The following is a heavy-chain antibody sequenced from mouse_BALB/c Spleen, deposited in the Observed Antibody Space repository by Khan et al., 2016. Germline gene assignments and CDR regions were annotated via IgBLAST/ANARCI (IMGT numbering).Heavy chain of an antibody. D-gene: IGHD1-1*01. J-gene: IGHJ2*01. V-gene: IGHV1-66*01. Sequence: QVQLKQSGPELVKPGASVKISCKASGYSFTSYYIHWVKQRPGQGLEWIGWIFPGSGNTKYNEKFKGKAILTADTSSSTAYMQLSSLTSEDSTVYCCARSYYSGSPYYFISWGQGTTLTVSS. CDR3: ARSYYSGSPYYFIS. CDR1: GYSFTSYY. CDR2: IFPGSGNT.